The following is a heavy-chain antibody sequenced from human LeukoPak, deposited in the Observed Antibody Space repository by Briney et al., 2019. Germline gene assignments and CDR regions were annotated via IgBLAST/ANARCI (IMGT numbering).Heavy chain of an antibody. J-gene: IGHJ4*02. CDR3: ARAPGYSSVWGFDY. CDR2: TYYRSKWYN. Sequence: SQTLSLTCAISGDSVSSNSAAWNWIRQSPSRGLGWLGRTYYRSKWYNDYAVSVKSRITINPDTSKNQFSLQLNSVTPEDTAVYYCARAPGYSSVWGFDYWGQGALVTVSS. D-gene: IGHD6-19*01. V-gene: IGHV6-1*01. CDR1: GDSVSSNSAA.